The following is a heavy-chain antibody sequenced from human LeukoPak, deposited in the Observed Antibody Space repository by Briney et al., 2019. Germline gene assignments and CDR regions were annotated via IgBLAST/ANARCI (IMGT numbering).Heavy chain of an antibody. CDR2: IKQDGSEK. CDR1: GFTFSSYW. D-gene: IGHD6-13*01. CDR3: ARLSIAAAGTEWFDP. J-gene: IGHJ5*02. V-gene: IGHV3-7*01. Sequence: GGSLRLSCAASGFTFSSYWMSWVRQAPGKGLEWVANIKQDGSEKYYVDSVKGRFTISRDNAKTSLYLQMNSLRAEDAAVYYCARLSIAAAGTEWFDPWGQGTLVTVSS.